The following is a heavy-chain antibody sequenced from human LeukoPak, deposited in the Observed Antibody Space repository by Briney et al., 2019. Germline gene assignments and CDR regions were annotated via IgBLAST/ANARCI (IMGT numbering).Heavy chain of an antibody. CDR2: IWYDGSNK. CDR1: GFTFSSYG. D-gene: IGHD2-2*01. CDR3: ARDPCSSTSCYLPDY. V-gene: IGHV3-33*01. Sequence: GSLRLSCAASGFTFSSYGMHWVRQAPGKGLEWVAVIWYDGSNKYYADSVKGRFTISRDNSKNTLYLQMNSLRAEDTAVYYCARDPCSSTSCYLPDYWGQGTLVTVSS. J-gene: IGHJ4*02.